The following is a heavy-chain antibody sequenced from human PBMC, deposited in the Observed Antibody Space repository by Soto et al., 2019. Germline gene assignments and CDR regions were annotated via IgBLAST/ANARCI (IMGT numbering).Heavy chain of an antibody. CDR3: TTDDCSGGSCYHAFVI. Sequence: EVHLVESGGGLVKPGGSLRLSCAASGFTFNNAWMHWVRQAPGKGLEWVGRIKSKTAGGTIDYAAPVKGRFSISRDDSENPLYLQMNSLKTEYTAFYYCTTDDCSGGSCYHAFVIWGQGTVVTVSS. J-gene: IGHJ3*02. CDR2: IKSKTAGGTI. CDR1: GFTFNNAW. D-gene: IGHD2-15*01. V-gene: IGHV3-15*07.